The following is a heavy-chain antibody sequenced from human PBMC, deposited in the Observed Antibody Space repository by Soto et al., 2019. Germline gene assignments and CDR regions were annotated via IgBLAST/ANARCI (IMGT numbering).Heavy chain of an antibody. Sequence: SETLSLTCTVSGGSISSGDYYWSWIRQPPGKGLEWIGYIYYSGSTYYNPSLKSRVTISVDTSKNQFSLKLSSVTAADTAVYYCARSFSDYYYGMDVWGQGTTVTVS. CDR3: ARSFSDYYYGMDV. J-gene: IGHJ6*02. CDR1: GGSISSGDYY. V-gene: IGHV4-30-4*01. CDR2: IYYSGST.